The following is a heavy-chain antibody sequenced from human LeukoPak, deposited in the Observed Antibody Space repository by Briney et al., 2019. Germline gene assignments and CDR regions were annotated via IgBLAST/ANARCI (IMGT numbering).Heavy chain of an antibody. CDR3: ARDRVYYDSSGYPDY. Sequence: ASVKDSCKASGYTFTSYGISWVRQAPGQGLEWMGWISAYNGNTNYAQKLQGRVTMTTDTSTSTAYMELRSLRSDDTAVYYCARDRVYYDSSGYPDYWGQGTLVTVSS. D-gene: IGHD3-22*01. CDR2: ISAYNGNT. CDR1: GYTFTSYG. J-gene: IGHJ4*02. V-gene: IGHV1-18*01.